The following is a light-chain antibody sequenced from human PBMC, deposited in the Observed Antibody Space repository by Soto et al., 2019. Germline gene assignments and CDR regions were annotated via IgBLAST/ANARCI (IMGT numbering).Light chain of an antibody. CDR3: QQYGRPPPLI. CDR1: QRISSN. CDR2: GAS. V-gene: IGKV3-15*01. J-gene: IGKJ4*01. Sequence: EIVMTQSPVTLSVSPGERATLYCKASQRISSNLAWYQQKPGQPPRLLIYGASTRATGTPARFSGSGSGTEFTLAISGLQSEDFGMYYCQQYGRPPPLILGGGTKVDIK.